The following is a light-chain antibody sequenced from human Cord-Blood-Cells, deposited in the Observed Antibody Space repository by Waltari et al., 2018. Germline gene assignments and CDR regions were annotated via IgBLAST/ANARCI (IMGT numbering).Light chain of an antibody. Sequence: QTVVTQEPSLTVSPGGTATSTCASRTGAVTSGYYPNWFQQKPGQPPRALIYSTSNKHSVTPARFSGSLLGGKAALTLSGVQPEDEAEYYCLLYYGGAQVFGGGTKLTVL. CDR1: TGAVTSGYY. J-gene: IGLJ2*01. CDR3: LLYYGGAQV. V-gene: IGLV7-43*01. CDR2: STS.